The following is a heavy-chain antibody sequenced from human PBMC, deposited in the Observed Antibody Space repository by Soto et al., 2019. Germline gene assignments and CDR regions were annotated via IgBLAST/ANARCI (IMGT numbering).Heavy chain of an antibody. V-gene: IGHV3-23*01. CDR1: GFTFSSYA. CDR3: VNDPVPGGTGGAWFDY. Sequence: PGGSLRLSCVVSGFTFSSYAMTWVRQAPAKGLEWVSLMSGSGSKIVYADSVKGRFTISRDNAKNTLYLQMSSLRLEDTAVYYCVNDPVPGGTGGAWFDYWGQGTLVTVSS. CDR2: MSGSGSKI. D-gene: IGHD2-8*02. J-gene: IGHJ4*02.